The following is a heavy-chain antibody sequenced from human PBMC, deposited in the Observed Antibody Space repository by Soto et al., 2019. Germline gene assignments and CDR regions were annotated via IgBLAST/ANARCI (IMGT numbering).Heavy chain of an antibody. CDR2: IKQDGSEK. V-gene: IGHV3-7*01. J-gene: IGHJ6*02. Sequence: EVQLVESGGGLVQPGFTFSSYWMSWVRQAPVKGLAWVGNIKQDGSEKNYVDFMEGRFTISRDNAENSLYLQMNSLRAEDTAVYYCARIASAGRGWDVWGQGTTVVVSS. D-gene: IGHD6-13*01. CDR3: ARIASAGRGWDV. CDR1: FTFSSYW.